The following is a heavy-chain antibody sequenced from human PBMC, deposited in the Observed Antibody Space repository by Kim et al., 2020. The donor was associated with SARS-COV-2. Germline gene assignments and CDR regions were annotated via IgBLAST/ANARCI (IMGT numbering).Heavy chain of an antibody. CDR2: IYYSGST. D-gene: IGHD5-12*01. Sequence: SETLSLTCTVSGGSISSYYWSWIRQPPGKGLEWIGYIYYSGSTNYNPSLKSRVTISVDTSKNQFSLKLSSVTAADTAVYYCARDKDRVTSGDAFDIWGQGTMVTVSS. V-gene: IGHV4-59*13. CDR1: GGSISSYY. CDR3: ARDKDRVTSGDAFDI. J-gene: IGHJ3*02.